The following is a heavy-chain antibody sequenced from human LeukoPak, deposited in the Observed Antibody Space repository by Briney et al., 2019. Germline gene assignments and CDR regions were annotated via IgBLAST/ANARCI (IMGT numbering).Heavy chain of an antibody. Sequence: SETLSLTCSVSGVSISAYYWSWIRQPAGKGLEWIGRIYPGESIYASENTNYNPSLKSRVSMSGDTSKNQVSLKLRSVTAADTAVYYCARDPTTVTTISDSWGQGTLVTVSS. D-gene: IGHD4-17*01. CDR2: IYPGESIYASENT. CDR3: ARDPTTVTTISDS. V-gene: IGHV4-4*07. CDR1: GVSISAYY. J-gene: IGHJ4*02.